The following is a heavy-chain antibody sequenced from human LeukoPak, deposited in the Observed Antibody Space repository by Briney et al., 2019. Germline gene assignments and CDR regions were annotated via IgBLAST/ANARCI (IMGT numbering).Heavy chain of an antibody. Sequence: PSETLSLTCAVYGGSFSGYYWSWIRQPPGKGLEWIGEINHSGSTNYNPSLKSRVTISVDTSKNQFSLKLSSVTAADTAVYYCARGLGYDILTGYRSPPARYGMDVWGQGTTVTVSS. D-gene: IGHD3-9*01. V-gene: IGHV4-34*01. CDR1: GGSFSGYY. CDR2: INHSGST. CDR3: ARGLGYDILTGYRSPPARYGMDV. J-gene: IGHJ6*02.